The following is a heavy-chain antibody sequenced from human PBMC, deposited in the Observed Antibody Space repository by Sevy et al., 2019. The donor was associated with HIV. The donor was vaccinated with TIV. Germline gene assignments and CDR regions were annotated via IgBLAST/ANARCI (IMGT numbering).Heavy chain of an antibody. V-gene: IGHV3-48*02. CDR2: ISSSRTTI. Sequence: GGSLRLSCAASRLTFSSSSVNWVRQAPGKGLEWVSYISSSRTTIYYADSVKGRFTISRDKAKNSLYLQMNSLRDEDTAVYYCARGFIGADYYYGMDVWGQGTTVTVSS. CDR1: RLTFSSSS. J-gene: IGHJ6*02. D-gene: IGHD1-26*01. CDR3: ARGFIGADYYYGMDV.